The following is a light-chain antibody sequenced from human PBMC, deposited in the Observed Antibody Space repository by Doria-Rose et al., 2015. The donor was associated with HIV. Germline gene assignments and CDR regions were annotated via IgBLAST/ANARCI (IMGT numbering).Light chain of an antibody. J-gene: IGKJ1*01. CDR3: HQYGTSWT. Sequence: TQSPGTLSLSPGEGATLSCRASQSFSSTYLAWYQQKPGQALSLLIYDGSTRATGIPDRFSASGSGTDFTLTINRLEPEDFALYYCHQYGTSWTFGQGTKVEI. CDR2: DGS. CDR1: QSFSSTY. V-gene: IGKV3-20*01.